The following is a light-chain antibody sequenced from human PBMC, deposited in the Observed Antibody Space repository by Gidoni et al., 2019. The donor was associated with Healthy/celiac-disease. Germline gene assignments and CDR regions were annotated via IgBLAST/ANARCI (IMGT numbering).Light chain of an antibody. J-gene: IGKJ3*01. CDR2: AAS. CDR1: QSISSY. V-gene: IGKV1-39*01. CDR3: QQSYSTPFT. Sequence: DIQMTQSPSSLSASVGDRVTSTCRASQSISSYLNWYQQKPWKAPKLLIYAASSLQSGVPSRFSGIGSGTDFTLTISSLQHEDFATYYCQQSYSTPFTFVPGTKVDIK.